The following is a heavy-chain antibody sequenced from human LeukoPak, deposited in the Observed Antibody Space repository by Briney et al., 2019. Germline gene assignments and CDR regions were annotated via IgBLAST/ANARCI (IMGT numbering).Heavy chain of an antibody. D-gene: IGHD1-26*01. Sequence: GGSLSLSCAASGFTFRNDALHWVRQAPGKGLEWVAVISYDGSNKYYADSVKGRFTISRDNSKNTLYLQMNSLRAEDTAVYYCAKDLSEGATDYWGQGTLVTVSS. CDR2: ISYDGSNK. CDR1: GFTFRNDA. V-gene: IGHV3-30*04. CDR3: AKDLSEGATDY. J-gene: IGHJ4*02.